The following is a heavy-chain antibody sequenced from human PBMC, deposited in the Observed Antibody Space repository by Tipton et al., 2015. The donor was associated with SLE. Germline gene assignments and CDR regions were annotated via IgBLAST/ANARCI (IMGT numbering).Heavy chain of an antibody. CDR3: ARGVRYSSGQSAFDI. CDR1: GGSFSGYY. V-gene: IGHV4-34*01. D-gene: IGHD6-25*01. CDR2: INHSGST. J-gene: IGHJ3*02. Sequence: TLSLTCAVYGGSFSGYYWSWIRQPPGKGLEWIGEINHSGSTNYNPSLKSRVTISINTSKNQFSLNLSSVTAADTAVYFCARGVRYSSGQSAFDIWGQGTVVSVSS.